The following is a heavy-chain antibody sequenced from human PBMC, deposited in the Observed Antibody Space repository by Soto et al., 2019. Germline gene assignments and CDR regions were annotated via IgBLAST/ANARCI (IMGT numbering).Heavy chain of an antibody. V-gene: IGHV3-33*01. J-gene: IGHJ4*02. CDR2: IWNAGNNK. CDR1: GFTFSSHA. CDR3: ARGQDYSKFGYFDY. D-gene: IGHD4-4*01. Sequence: GGSLRLSCAASGFTFSSHAMNWVRQAPGKGLEWVALIWNAGNNKYYTDAGSVKGRFTISRDNSRNTLYLEMNSVRADDTAVYYCARGQDYSKFGYFDYWGQGTLVTVSS.